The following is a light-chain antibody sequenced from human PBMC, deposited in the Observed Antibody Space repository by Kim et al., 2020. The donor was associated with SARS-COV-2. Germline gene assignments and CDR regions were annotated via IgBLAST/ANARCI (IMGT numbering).Light chain of an antibody. CDR1: QDIKNY. V-gene: IGKV1-16*01. CDR2: GAS. CDR3: LYYNTHPWT. J-gene: IGKJ1*01. Sequence: DIQLTQSPSSLSASIGDSVTITCRASQDIKNYLGWFQQKPGKAPKSLIYGASTLQSRAPSRFSGSGYGRDFTLTISSLQPEDSATYYCLYYNTHPWTLGQGTKVDIK.